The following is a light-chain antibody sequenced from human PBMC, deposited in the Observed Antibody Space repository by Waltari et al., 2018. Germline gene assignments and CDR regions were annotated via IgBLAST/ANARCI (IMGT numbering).Light chain of an antibody. CDR1: NPNVGGYNS. CDR3: NSYSHSGTLVV. J-gene: IGLJ2*01. V-gene: IGLV2-14*03. Sequence: QSALPPPASVSGSPGQSLTLPCSGTNPNVGGYNSASWYQPHPGKVPKLMIYDVSNRPSGISNRFSGSKSGNTAALTISGLQAEDEADYYCNSYSHSGTLVVFGGGTKLTVL. CDR2: DVS.